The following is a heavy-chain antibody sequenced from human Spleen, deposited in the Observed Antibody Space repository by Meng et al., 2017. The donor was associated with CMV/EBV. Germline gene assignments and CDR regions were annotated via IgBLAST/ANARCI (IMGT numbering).Heavy chain of an antibody. D-gene: IGHD2-21*01. V-gene: IGHV3-9*01. CDR3: AKAKEVVYYYGMDV. CDR1: GFTFDDYA. Sequence: SLKISCAASGFTFDDYAMHWVRQAPGKGLEWVAGISWNSDKIVYADSVKGRFTISRDNAKKSLYLQMNSLGAEDTALYYCAKAKEVVYYYGMDVWGQGTTVTVSS. J-gene: IGHJ6*02. CDR2: ISWNSDKI.